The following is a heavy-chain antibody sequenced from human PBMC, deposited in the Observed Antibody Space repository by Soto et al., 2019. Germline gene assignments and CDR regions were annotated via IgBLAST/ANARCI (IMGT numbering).Heavy chain of an antibody. CDR2: IKQDGSEK. J-gene: IGHJ4*02. CDR3: AREVAEWLLCYLDY. V-gene: IGHV3-7*01. D-gene: IGHD3-3*01. CDR1: GFTFSSYW. Sequence: GGSLILSCAASGFTFSSYWMSWVRQAPGKGLEWVANIKQDGSEKYYVDSVKGRFTISRDNAKNSLYLQMNSLRAEDTAVYYCAREVAEWLLCYLDYWGQGTLVTVSS.